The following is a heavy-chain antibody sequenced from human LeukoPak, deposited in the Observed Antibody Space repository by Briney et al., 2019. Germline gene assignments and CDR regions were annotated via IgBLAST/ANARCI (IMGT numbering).Heavy chain of an antibody. CDR1: GYSISSGYY. Sequence: PSETLSLTCTVSGYSISSGYYWGWIRQPPGKGLEWIGSIYHSGSTYYNPSLKSRVTISVDTSKNQFSLKLSSVTAADTAVYYCARHDSSGYYYYFDYWGQGTLVTVSS. J-gene: IGHJ4*02. CDR3: ARHDSSGYYYYFDY. D-gene: IGHD3-22*01. V-gene: IGHV4-38-2*02. CDR2: IYHSGST.